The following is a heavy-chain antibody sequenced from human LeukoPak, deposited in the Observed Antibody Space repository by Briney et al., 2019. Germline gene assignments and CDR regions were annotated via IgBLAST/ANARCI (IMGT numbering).Heavy chain of an antibody. V-gene: IGHV4-59*11. J-gene: IGHJ6*03. Sequence: PSETLSLTCTVSGGSISSHYWSWIRQPPGKGLEWIGYVSDSGSTNYNPSLKSRVTVSVDTSKDQFSLKLTSVTAADTAVYYCARTGSSWPIYYYYYMDVWGKGTTVTVSS. CDR3: ARTGSSWPIYYYYYMDV. CDR2: VSDSGST. D-gene: IGHD6-13*01. CDR1: GGSISSHY.